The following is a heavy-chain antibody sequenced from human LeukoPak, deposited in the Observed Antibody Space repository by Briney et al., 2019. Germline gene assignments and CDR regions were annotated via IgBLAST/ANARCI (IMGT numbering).Heavy chain of an antibody. CDR1: GFTFDDYG. CDR2: INWNGGST. V-gene: IGHV3-20*04. Sequence: GGSLRLSCAASGFTFDDYGMSWVRQAPGKGLEWVSGINWNGGSTGYADSVKGRFTISRDSAKNTLYLQMNSLRAEDTAVYYCARDLVPSCSSTSCYANYYYYYMDVWGKGTTVTVSS. J-gene: IGHJ6*03. CDR3: ARDLVPSCSSTSCYANYYYYYMDV. D-gene: IGHD2-2*01.